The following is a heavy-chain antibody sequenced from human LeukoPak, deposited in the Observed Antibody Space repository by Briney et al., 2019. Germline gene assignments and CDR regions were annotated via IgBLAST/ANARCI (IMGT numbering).Heavy chain of an antibody. Sequence: SETLSLTCTVSGGSISSTTYYWGWIRQPPGKGLEWIGSIYHTGGTYDNPSLKSRVTISLDTSKNQFSLSLNSVTAADAAVYFCLGERAYTIVDYWGQGTLVTVSS. CDR1: GGSISSTTYY. V-gene: IGHV4-39*03. J-gene: IGHJ4*02. D-gene: IGHD3-16*01. CDR3: LGERAYTIVDY. CDR2: IYHTGGT.